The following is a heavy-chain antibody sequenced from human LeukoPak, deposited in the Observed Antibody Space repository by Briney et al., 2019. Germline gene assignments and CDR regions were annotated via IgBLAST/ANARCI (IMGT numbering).Heavy chain of an antibody. CDR3: AREMGLNIVATFGY. CDR1: GFTFSSYS. Sequence: GRSLRLSCAASGFTFSSYSMNWVRQAPGKGLEWVSSISSSSSYIYYADSVKGRFTISRDNSKNTLYLQMNSLRAEDTAVYYCAREMGLNIVATFGYWGQGTLVTVSS. CDR2: ISSSSSYI. D-gene: IGHD5-12*01. J-gene: IGHJ4*02. V-gene: IGHV3-21*01.